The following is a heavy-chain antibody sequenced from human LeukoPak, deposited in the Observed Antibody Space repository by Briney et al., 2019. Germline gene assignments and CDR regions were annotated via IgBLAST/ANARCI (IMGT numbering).Heavy chain of an antibody. V-gene: IGHV4-31*03. CDR2: IYYSGST. D-gene: IGHD2-2*01. CDR3: ARDPGYCRRTTCYGRAFDI. Sequence: SETLSLTCTVSGGSISIVGYYWSWIRQHPVKGLEWIGYIYYSGSTYYNPSLKSRVTISVDTSKNQFSLKLSSVTAADTAVYYCARDPGYCRRTTCYGRAFDIWGQGTMVTVSS. CDR1: GGSISIVGYY. J-gene: IGHJ3*02.